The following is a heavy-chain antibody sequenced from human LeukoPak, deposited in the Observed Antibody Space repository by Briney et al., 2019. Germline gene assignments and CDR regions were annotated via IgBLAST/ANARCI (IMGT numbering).Heavy chain of an antibody. D-gene: IGHD3-3*01. J-gene: IGHJ3*02. CDR1: GFTFNTYA. Sequence: PGGSRRLSCTASGFTFNTYALSWVRQAPGKGLEWVSSISSSSSYIYYADSVKGRFTISRDNAKNSLYLQMNSLRAEDTAVYYCARDMEKAYDAFDIWGQGTMVTVSS. CDR2: ISSSSSYI. CDR3: ARDMEKAYDAFDI. V-gene: IGHV3-21*01.